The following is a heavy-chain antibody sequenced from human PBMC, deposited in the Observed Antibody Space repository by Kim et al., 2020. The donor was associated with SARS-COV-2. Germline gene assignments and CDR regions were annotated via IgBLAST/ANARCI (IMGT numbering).Heavy chain of an antibody. CDR3: TTEGRAMVRGYYYYGMDV. Sequence: GGSLRLSCAASGFTFSNAWMSWVRQAPGKGLEWVGRIKSKTDGGTTDYAAPVKGRFTISRDDSKNTLYLQMNSLKTEDTAVYYCTTEGRAMVRGYYYYGMDVWGQGTTVTVSS. D-gene: IGHD3-10*01. V-gene: IGHV3-15*01. CDR1: GFTFSNAW. J-gene: IGHJ6*02. CDR2: IKSKTDGGTT.